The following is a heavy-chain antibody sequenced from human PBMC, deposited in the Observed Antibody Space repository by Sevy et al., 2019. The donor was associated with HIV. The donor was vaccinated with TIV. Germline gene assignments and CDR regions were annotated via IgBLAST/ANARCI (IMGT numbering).Heavy chain of an antibody. D-gene: IGHD2-15*01. CDR2: IKSKNEGGTT. J-gene: IGHJ4*02. CDR3: TINRGYCNDGFCWGYFDS. CDR1: GFTFSNAW. V-gene: IGHV3-15*01. Sequence: GGSLRLSCGASGFTFSNAWMTWVRQAPGKGLEWVGRIKSKNEGGTTAYLAPVKGIFTISRDDSKNTVYLQMNSMKSDDTVFYYCTINRGYCNDGFCWGYFDSWCQGTLATVSS.